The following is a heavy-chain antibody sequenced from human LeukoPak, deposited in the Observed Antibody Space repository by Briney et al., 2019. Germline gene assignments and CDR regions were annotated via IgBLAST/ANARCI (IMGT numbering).Heavy chain of an antibody. J-gene: IGHJ6*02. CDR1: GFSSSSYV. CDR3: AEAPAPYYYYYGMDV. Sequence: GGSLRLSCAPSGFSSSSYVMNWVRQAPGKGLGWVSSISDNGVTRYYADTVKGRFTTSRDNSDNTVYLQMNSLRAEDTAIYYCAEAPAPYYYYYGMDVWGQGTAVSVSS. V-gene: IGHV3-23*01. CDR2: ISDNGVTR.